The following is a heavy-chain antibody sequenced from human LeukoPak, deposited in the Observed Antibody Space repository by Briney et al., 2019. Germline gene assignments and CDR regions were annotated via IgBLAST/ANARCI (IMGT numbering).Heavy chain of an antibody. CDR2: IYYSGST. D-gene: IGHD6-13*01. CDR1: GGSISSHY. Sequence: SVTLSLTCTVSGGSISSHYWSWIRQPPGKGLEWIGYIYYSGSTNYNPSLKSRVTISVDTSKNQFSLKLSSVTAADTAVYYCAREYSSSWYSYYYYYYMDVWGKGTTVTVSS. CDR3: AREYSSSWYSYYYYYYMDV. V-gene: IGHV4-59*11. J-gene: IGHJ6*03.